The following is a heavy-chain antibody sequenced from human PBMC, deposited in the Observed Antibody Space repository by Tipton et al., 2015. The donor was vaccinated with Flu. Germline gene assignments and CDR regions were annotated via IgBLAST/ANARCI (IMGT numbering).Heavy chain of an antibody. CDR3: ARTLYYDFWSGYYYYYYYMDV. CDR1: GGSISSYY. D-gene: IGHD3-3*01. J-gene: IGHJ6*03. V-gene: IGHV4-59*01. CDR2: IYYSGST. Sequence: TLSLTCTVSGGSISSYYWSWIRQPPGKGLGWIGYIYYSGSTNYNPSLKSRVTISVDTSKNQFSLKLSSVTAADTAVYYCARTLYYDFWSGYYYYYYYMDVWGKGTTVTVSS.